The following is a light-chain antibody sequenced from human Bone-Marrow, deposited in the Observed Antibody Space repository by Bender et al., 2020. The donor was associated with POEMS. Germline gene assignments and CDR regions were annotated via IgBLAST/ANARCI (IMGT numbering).Light chain of an antibody. J-gene: IGLJ1*01. V-gene: IGLV2-18*02. CDR3: SSSADSNICSV. Sequence: QSALTQPPSVSGSPGQSVTISCTETSSDVGTYNRVSWYQQRPGTAPKLIISEVRNRPPGVPDRFSGSKSGNTASLTVSGLQAEDEGDYYCSSSADSNICSVFGTGTKVTVL. CDR2: EVR. CDR1: SSDVGTYNR.